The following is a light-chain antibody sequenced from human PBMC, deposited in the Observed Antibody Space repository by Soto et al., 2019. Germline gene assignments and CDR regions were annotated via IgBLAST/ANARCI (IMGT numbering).Light chain of an antibody. Sequence: EVVLTQSPATLSVSPGERATLSCRASQSVSTNLAWDQQKPGQAPRLLISGASTRATGTPARFSGSGSGIEFTLTISSLQSEDFAVYYCQQYHNWWTFGQGTKVEIK. V-gene: IGKV3-15*01. CDR3: QQYHNWWT. CDR2: GAS. J-gene: IGKJ1*01. CDR1: QSVSTN.